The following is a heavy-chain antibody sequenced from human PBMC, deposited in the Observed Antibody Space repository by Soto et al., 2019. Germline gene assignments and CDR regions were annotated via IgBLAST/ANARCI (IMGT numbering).Heavy chain of an antibody. CDR2: INDSGTT. CDR3: ARETSQNVYSHYGMDV. J-gene: IGHJ6*02. V-gene: IGHV4-34*01. Sequence: SETLSLTCAIYGGSFSGFYWSWIRQPPGKGLEWIGEINDSGTTNYNPSLKSLVTISADTSKTHFSLRLASVTAADTAVYYCARETSQNVYSHYGMDVWGQGTTVTVSS. CDR1: GGSFSGFY.